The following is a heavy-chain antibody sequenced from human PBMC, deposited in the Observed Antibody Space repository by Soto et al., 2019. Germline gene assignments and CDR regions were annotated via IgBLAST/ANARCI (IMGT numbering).Heavy chain of an antibody. CDR3: ARGIPYYDFWSGQGDY. CDR2: MNPNSGNT. V-gene: IGHV1-8*01. CDR1: GYTFTSYD. J-gene: IGHJ4*02. D-gene: IGHD3-3*01. Sequence: QVQLVQSGAEVKKPGASVKVSCKASGYTFTSYDINWVRQATGQGLEWMGWMNPNSGNTGYAQKFQGRVSMTRNTSISTAYMELSSLRSEDTAVYYCARGIPYYDFWSGQGDYWGQGTLVTVSS.